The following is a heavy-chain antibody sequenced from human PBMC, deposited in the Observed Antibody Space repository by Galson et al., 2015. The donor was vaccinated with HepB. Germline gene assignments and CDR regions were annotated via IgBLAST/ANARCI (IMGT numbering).Heavy chain of an antibody. CDR2: IIPIFGTA. CDR1: GGTFSSYA. Sequence: SVKVSCKASGGTFSSYAISWVRQAPGQGLEWMGGIIPIFGTANYAQKFQGRVTITADESTSTAYMELSSLRSEDTAVYYCARDGSSWFNPNYYMDVWGKGTTVTVSS. V-gene: IGHV1-69*13. CDR3: ARDGSSWFNPNYYMDV. D-gene: IGHD6-13*01. J-gene: IGHJ6*03.